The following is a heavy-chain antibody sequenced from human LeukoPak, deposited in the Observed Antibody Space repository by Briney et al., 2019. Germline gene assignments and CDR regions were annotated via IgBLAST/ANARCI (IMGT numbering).Heavy chain of an antibody. CDR2: ISAYNGNT. V-gene: IGHV1-18*01. Sequence: ASVKVSCKASGYTFTSYGISWVRQAPGQGLEWMGWISAYNGNTNYAQKLQGRVTMTTDTSTSTAYMELRSLRSDDTAVYYCARDVPSIAVAATGGLDYWGQGTLVTVAS. CDR3: ARDVPSIAVAATGGLDY. CDR1: GYTFTSYG. D-gene: IGHD6-19*01. J-gene: IGHJ4*02.